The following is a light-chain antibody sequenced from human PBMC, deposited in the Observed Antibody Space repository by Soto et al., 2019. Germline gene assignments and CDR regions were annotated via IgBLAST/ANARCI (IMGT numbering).Light chain of an antibody. J-gene: IGKJ3*01. V-gene: IGKV3-20*01. CDR3: QHYGSSLLFT. CDR2: GAS. Sequence: DIVLTQSPGTLSLSPGERATLSCRASQSVTSNYLAWYQRKPGQAPRLLIYGASSRATGIPDRFSGSGSGTDFTLTISRLEPEDFAVYYCQHYGSSLLFTFGPGTTVDL. CDR1: QSVTSNY.